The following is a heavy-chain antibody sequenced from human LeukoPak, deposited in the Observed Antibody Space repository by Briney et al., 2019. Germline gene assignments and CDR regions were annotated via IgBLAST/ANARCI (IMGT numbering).Heavy chain of an antibody. D-gene: IGHD1-1*01. Sequence: HTGGSLRLSCAASGFTFSSYAMSWVRQAPGKGLEWVSAISGSGGSTYYADSVKGRFTISRDNSKNTLYLQMNSLRAEDTAVYYCAKAVVELEPPFDYWGQGTLVTVSS. CDR1: GFTFSSYA. CDR2: ISGSGGST. CDR3: AKAVVELEPPFDY. J-gene: IGHJ4*02. V-gene: IGHV3-23*01.